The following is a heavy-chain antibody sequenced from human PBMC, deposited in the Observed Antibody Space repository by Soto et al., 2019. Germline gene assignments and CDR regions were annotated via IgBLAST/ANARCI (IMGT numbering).Heavy chain of an antibody. J-gene: IGHJ6*02. D-gene: IGHD6-13*01. CDR1: GGSFSGYY. Sequence: PSETLSLTCAVYGGSFSGYYWRWIRQPPGKALQWIGEINHSGSTNYNPSLKSRVTISVDTSKNQCSLKLSSVTAADTAVYYCARGWVSYYYGMDVWGQGTRVAVAS. V-gene: IGHV4-34*01. CDR2: INHSGST. CDR3: ARGWVSYYYGMDV.